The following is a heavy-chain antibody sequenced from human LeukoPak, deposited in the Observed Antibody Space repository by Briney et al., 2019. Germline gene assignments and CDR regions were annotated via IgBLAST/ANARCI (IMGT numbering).Heavy chain of an antibody. CDR3: AREPWRWSGYFDY. Sequence: PGGSLRLSCAASGFTFSSYEMNWVRQAPGKGLEWVSYISSSGSTIYYADSVKGRFTISRDNAKNSLYLQMNSLRAEDTAVYYCAREPWRWSGYFDYWGQGTLVTVSS. CDR1: GFTFSSYE. CDR2: ISSSGSTI. J-gene: IGHJ4*02. V-gene: IGHV3-48*03. D-gene: IGHD3-3*01.